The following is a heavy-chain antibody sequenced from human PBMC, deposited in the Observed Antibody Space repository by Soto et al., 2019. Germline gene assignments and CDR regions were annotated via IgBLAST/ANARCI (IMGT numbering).Heavy chain of an antibody. Sequence: PWGSLRLSCEVSGFAFSAYWIHFFRQCPFKCLIWVSRISDDGSTTTYADSVKGRFTISRDNAKNTLYLQMTSLRADDTGLYYCTRGPRVSSTGTGAHWGQGTLVTVSS. CDR2: ISDDGSTT. J-gene: IGHJ4*02. D-gene: IGHD1-1*01. CDR3: TRGPRVSSTGTGAH. CDR1: GFAFSAYW. V-gene: IGHV3-74*01.